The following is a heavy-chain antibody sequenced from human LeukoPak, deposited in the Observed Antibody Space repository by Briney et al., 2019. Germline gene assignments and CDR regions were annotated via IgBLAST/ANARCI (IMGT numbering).Heavy chain of an antibody. Sequence: GGSLRLSCEASGFTFSSYEMNWVRQAPGKGLEWISYIGIDSGNTNYADSVKGRFTISGDKAKNSLYLQMNSLRVEDTAVYYCARDYKYAFDNWGQGTLVTVSS. J-gene: IGHJ4*02. CDR2: IGIDSGNT. CDR3: ARDYKYAFDN. V-gene: IGHV3-48*03. CDR1: GFTFSSYE. D-gene: IGHD5-24*01.